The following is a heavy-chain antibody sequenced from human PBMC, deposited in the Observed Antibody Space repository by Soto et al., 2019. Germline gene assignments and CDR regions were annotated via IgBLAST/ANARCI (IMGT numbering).Heavy chain of an antibody. CDR2: ISYDGSNE. CDR3: TMDIA. V-gene: IGHV3-30*03. Sequence: QVQLVESGGGVVQPGRSLRLSCSASGFTFSSYGIHWVRQAPGKGLEWVAVISYDGSNEYYADSVKGRFTVSRDNSKNTLYLQMNSLRAEDTAMYYCTMDIAWGQGTLVTVSS. J-gene: IGHJ5*02. CDR1: GFTFSSYG.